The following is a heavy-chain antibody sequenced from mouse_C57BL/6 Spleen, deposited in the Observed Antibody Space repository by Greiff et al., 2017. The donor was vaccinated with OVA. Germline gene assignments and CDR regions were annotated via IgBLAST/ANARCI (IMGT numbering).Heavy chain of an antibody. CDR2: INPNNGGT. CDR3: ARWGYYGSSYEDAMDY. J-gene: IGHJ4*01. CDR1: GYTFTDYN. V-gene: IGHV1-22*01. D-gene: IGHD1-1*01. Sequence: EVQGVESGPELVKPGASVKMSCKASGYTFTDYNMHWVKQSHGKSLEWIGYINPNNGGTSYNQKFKGKATLTVNKSSSTAYMELRSLTSEDSAVYYCARWGYYGSSYEDAMDYWGQGTSVTVSS.